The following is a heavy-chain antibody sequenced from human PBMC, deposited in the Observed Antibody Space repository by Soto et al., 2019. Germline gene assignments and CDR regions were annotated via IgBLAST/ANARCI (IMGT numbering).Heavy chain of an antibody. V-gene: IGHV3-73*02. Sequence: EVQLVESGGGWAQPGGSVKLPCEVSGSPFSDSFIHWARRPPGKGRGWVGRFRRKENSYATTYAASVKGGFTISRDDSKNTAYLQMNSLKTEDTAVYYCTTSYYYDSRGYLEYYVYGMDVWGQGTTVIVSS. CDR3: TTSYYYDSRGYLEYYVYGMDV. J-gene: IGHJ6*02. CDR1: GSPFSDSF. CDR2: FRRKENSYAT. D-gene: IGHD3-22*01.